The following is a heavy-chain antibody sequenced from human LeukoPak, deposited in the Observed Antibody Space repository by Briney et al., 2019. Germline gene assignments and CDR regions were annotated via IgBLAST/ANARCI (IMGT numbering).Heavy chain of an antibody. CDR1: GGTFSSYA. CDR3: ARDRPYYDILTGSGGMDV. V-gene: IGHV1-69*05. D-gene: IGHD3-9*01. J-gene: IGHJ6*02. CDR2: IIPIFGTA. Sequence: ASVKVSCKASGGTFSSYAISWVRQAPGQGLEWMGGIIPIFGTANYAQKLQGRVTMTTDTSTSTAYMELRSLRSDDTAVYYCARDRPYYDILTGSGGMDVWGQGTTVTVSS.